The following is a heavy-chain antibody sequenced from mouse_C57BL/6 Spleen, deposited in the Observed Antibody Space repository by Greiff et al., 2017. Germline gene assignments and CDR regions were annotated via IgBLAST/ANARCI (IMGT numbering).Heavy chain of an antibody. V-gene: IGHV1-53*01. J-gene: IGHJ2*01. CDR1: GYTFTSYW. Sequence: QVQLQQPGTELVKPGASVKLSCKASGYTFTSYWMHWVKQRPGQGLEWIGNINPSNGGTNYNEKFKSKATLTVEKSSSTASLPLSSLTSEDSAVDYCARWNDGYYSCDYWGEGTTLTVSS. CDR2: INPSNGGT. D-gene: IGHD2-3*01. CDR3: ARWNDGYYSCDY.